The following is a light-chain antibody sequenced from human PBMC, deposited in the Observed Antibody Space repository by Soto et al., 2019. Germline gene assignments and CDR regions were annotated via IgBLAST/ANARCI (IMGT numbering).Light chain of an antibody. V-gene: IGLV2-14*03. CDR1: SSDVGGYNY. CDR2: DVS. CDR3: SSYATSPTVL. Sequence: QSALTQPASVSGSPGQSITISCTGTSSDVGGYNYVSWYQQHPGRAPQLMIYDVSNRPSGVSNRFSGSRSGNTASLTISGLQAEDEADYYCSSYATSPTVLFGGGTQLTVL. J-gene: IGLJ2*01.